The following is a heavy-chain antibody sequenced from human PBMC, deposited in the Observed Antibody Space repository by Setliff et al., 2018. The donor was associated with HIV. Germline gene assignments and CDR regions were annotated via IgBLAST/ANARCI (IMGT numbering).Heavy chain of an antibody. CDR2: IFHSGTT. CDR3: ARHAFNGGWFGQVLLPYFDN. D-gene: IGHD3-10*01. Sequence: SETLSLTCAVSGGSISSSNWWSWVRQPPGKGLEWIGEIFHSGTTYYNPTLDSRVSISVEASRIQFSLNLTSVTASDTAFYFCARHAFNGGWFGQVLLPYFDNLGRGILVTVSS. J-gene: IGHJ4*02. CDR1: GGSISSSNW. V-gene: IGHV4-4*02.